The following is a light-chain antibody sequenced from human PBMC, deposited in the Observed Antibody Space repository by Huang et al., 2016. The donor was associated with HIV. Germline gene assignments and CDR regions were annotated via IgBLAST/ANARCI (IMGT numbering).Light chain of an antibody. V-gene: IGKV1-39*01. Sequence: DIQMTQSPSSLSASVGDRVTITCRASQSISSYLNWYQQKPGKAPKLLIYAASSLQSGVPPRFSGDESGTDFTLTISSLQPEDFVTYYCQQSHSTPLTFGEGTKVEIK. CDR2: AAS. CDR1: QSISSY. J-gene: IGKJ4*01. CDR3: QQSHSTPLT.